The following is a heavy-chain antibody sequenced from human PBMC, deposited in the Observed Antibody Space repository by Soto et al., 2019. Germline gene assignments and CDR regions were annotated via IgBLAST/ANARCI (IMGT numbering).Heavy chain of an antibody. V-gene: IGHV3-21*01. Sequence: GGSLRLSCAASGFTFSSYAMSWVRQAPGEGLEWVSSISSSSSYIYYADSVKGRFTISRDNAKNSLYLQMNSLRAEDTAVYYCARDLGTGTNWFDPSVPGTLVTVSS. J-gene: IGHJ5*02. D-gene: IGHD1-7*01. CDR3: ARDLGTGTNWFDP. CDR2: ISSSSSYI. CDR1: GFTFSSYA.